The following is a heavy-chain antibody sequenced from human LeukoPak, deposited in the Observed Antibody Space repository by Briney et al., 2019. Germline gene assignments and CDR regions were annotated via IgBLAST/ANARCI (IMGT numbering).Heavy chain of an antibody. D-gene: IGHD3-22*01. CDR2: IYYNGST. CDR3: ARLFYSSGYYYFDN. CDR1: GRSISSYY. V-gene: IGHV4-59*01. Sequence: SETLSLTCTVSGRSISSYYWNWIRQPPGKGLEWIGYIYYNGSTNYNPSLKSRVTISVDTSKNRFSLKLSSVTAADTAVYYCARLFYSSGYYYFDNWGQGTLVTVSS. J-gene: IGHJ4*02.